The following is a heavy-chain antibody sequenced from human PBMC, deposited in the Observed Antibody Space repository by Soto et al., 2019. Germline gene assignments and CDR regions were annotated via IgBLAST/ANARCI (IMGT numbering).Heavy chain of an antibody. CDR2: ISSSSRTK. Sequence: EVRLVESGGGLVQPGGSLRLSCAACGFTFSSHSMNWVRQAPGKGLEWVSYISSSSRTKYYADSVKGRFTISRDNAKNSLYLQMNSLRAEDTAVFYCARDDEMGYFDYWGQGTLVTVSS. D-gene: IGHD3-16*01. J-gene: IGHJ4*02. CDR1: GFTFSSHS. CDR3: ARDDEMGYFDY. V-gene: IGHV3-48*01.